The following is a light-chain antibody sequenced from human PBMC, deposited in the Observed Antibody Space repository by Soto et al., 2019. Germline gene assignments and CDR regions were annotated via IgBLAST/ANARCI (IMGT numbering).Light chain of an antibody. CDR3: QQYGSSGRT. CDR1: HSLLHSNGYNY. J-gene: IGKJ1*01. CDR2: LGS. Sequence: DIVMTQSPLSLPVTPGEPASISCRSSHSLLHSNGYNYLDWYLQKPGQSPQLLIYLGSNRASGVPDRFSGSGSGTDFTLTISRLEPEDFAVYYCQQYGSSGRTFGQATKVDI. V-gene: IGKV2-28*01.